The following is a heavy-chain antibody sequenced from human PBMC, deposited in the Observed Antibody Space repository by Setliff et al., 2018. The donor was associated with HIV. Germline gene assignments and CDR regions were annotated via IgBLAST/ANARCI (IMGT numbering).Heavy chain of an antibody. V-gene: IGHV4-38-2*02. CDR3: ARGHTWNYYGGDYFDY. Sequence: SETLSLTCTVSGYSISSGYYWGWIRQTPGKGLEWIGSIYLSGSTYYNPSLKSRVTISLDTSKNQFSLRLSSVTAADTAIYYCARGHTWNYYGGDYFDYWGQGSLVTVSS. D-gene: IGHD1-7*01. J-gene: IGHJ4*02. CDR2: IYLSGST. CDR1: GYSISSGYY.